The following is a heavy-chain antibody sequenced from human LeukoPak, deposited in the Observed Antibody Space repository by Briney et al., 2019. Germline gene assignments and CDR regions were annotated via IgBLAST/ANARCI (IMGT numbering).Heavy chain of an antibody. CDR3: AREVGFFGVVKENWFDP. J-gene: IGHJ5*02. CDR1: GGSISSSSYD. D-gene: IGHD3-3*01. V-gene: IGHV4-39*07. CDR2: IYYSGST. Sequence: PSETLSLTCTVSGGSISSSSYDWGWIRQPPGKGLEWIGSIYYSGSTYYNPSLKSRVTISVDASKNQFSLKLSSVTAADTAVYYCAREVGFFGVVKENWFDPWGQGTLVTVSS.